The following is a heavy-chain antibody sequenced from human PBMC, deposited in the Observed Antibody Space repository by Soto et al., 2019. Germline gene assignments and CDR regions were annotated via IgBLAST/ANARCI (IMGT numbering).Heavy chain of an antibody. CDR2: INPSGGST. Sequence: ASVKVSCKASGYTFTSYYMHWVRQAPGQGLEWMGIINPSGGSTSYAQKFQGRVTMTRDTSTSTVYMELSSLRSEDTAVYYCERNIVATTFDYWGQGTLVTVSS. D-gene: IGHD5-12*01. CDR3: ERNIVATTFDY. V-gene: IGHV1-46*01. J-gene: IGHJ4*02. CDR1: GYTFTSYY.